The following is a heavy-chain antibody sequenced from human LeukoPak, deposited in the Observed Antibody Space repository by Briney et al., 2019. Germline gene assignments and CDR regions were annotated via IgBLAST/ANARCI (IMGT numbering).Heavy chain of an antibody. CDR1: GFTSSSYW. CDR3: ARDRGSSGWYEFDY. D-gene: IGHD6-19*01. J-gene: IGHJ4*02. V-gene: IGHV3-7*01. Sequence: GGTLSLSCAASGFTSSSYWMSWVPKAPGKGLEWVTNIKQDGSEKYYVDSVKGRFTISRDNAKNSLYLQMNSLRAEDTAVYYCARDRGSSGWYEFDYWGQGTLVTVSS. CDR2: IKQDGSEK.